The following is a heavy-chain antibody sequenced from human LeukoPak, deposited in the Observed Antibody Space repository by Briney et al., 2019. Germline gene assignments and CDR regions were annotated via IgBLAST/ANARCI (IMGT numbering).Heavy chain of an antibody. V-gene: IGHV3-23*01. J-gene: IGHJ4*02. Sequence: PGGSLRLSCAASGFTFSSYAMSWGRPAPGKGLEWVSAISGSGGSTYYADTVKGRFTISRDNSKNTVYLEMNSLRAEDAAVYFCARSPAFYDGAVVKYYFDYWGQGTLVTVSS. CDR3: ARSPAFYDGAVVKYYFDY. D-gene: IGHD6-19*01. CDR2: ISGSGGST. CDR1: GFTFSSYA.